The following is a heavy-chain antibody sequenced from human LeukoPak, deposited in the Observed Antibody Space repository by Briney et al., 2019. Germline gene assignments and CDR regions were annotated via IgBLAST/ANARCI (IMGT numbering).Heavy chain of an antibody. V-gene: IGHV3-15*01. CDR1: GFTFSNAW. CDR3: TRIIKSGSSDY. J-gene: IGHJ4*02. CDR2: IKSKTDGGTT. Sequence: GGSLRLSCAASGFTFSNAWMNWVRQAPGKGLEWVGRIKSKTDGGTTDYAAPVKGRFTISRDDSTNTLFLQMNSLKTEDTALYYCTRIIKSGSSDYWGQGTLVTVSS. D-gene: IGHD1-26*01.